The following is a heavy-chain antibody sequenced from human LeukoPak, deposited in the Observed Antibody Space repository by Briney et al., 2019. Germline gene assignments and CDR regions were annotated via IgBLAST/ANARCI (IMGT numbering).Heavy chain of an antibody. J-gene: IGHJ2*01. CDR3: ARARIIVGATREDWYFDL. Sequence: ASVKVSCKASGYTFTGYYMHWVRQAPGQGLEWMGWINPNSGGTNYAQMFQGRVTMTRDTSISTAYMELSRLRSDDTAVYYCARARIIVGATREDWYFDLWGRGTLVTVSS. D-gene: IGHD1-26*01. CDR1: GYTFTGYY. CDR2: INPNSGGT. V-gene: IGHV1-2*02.